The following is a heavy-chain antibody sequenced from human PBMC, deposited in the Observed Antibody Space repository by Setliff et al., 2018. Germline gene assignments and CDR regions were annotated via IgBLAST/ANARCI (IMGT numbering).Heavy chain of an antibody. J-gene: IGHJ4*02. CDR1: VVSSNY. CDR3: ASLGYCTIGGCYKGRGSEY. Sequence: PGGSLRLSCAASVVSSNYMSWVRQAPGKGLERVSVFYSGGSTYYADSVKGRFTISRDNSKNTLDLQMNSLRAEDTAVYYCASLGYCTIGGCYKGRGSEYWGQGTLVTVSS. CDR2: FYSGGST. V-gene: IGHV3-53*01. D-gene: IGHD2-8*01.